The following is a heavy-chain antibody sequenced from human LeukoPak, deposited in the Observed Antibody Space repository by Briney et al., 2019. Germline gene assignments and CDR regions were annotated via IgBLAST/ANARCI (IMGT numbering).Heavy chain of an antibody. Sequence: PGGSLRLSCVASEFTFEDYAMSWVRQVPGKGLEWVSLVSGDGYTTYYADSVKGRFTISRDNAKNSLYLQMSSLRAEDTAVYYCAREGGDTVTTGGAFDIWGQGTMVTVSS. J-gene: IGHJ3*02. CDR1: EFTFEDYA. CDR3: AREGGDTVTTGGAFDI. V-gene: IGHV3-43*02. CDR2: VSGDGYTT. D-gene: IGHD4-17*01.